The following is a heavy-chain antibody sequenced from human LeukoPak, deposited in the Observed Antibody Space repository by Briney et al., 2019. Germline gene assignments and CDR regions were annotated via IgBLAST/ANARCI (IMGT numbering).Heavy chain of an antibody. Sequence: PSETLSLTCTVSGGSISSGPYYWVWIRQPPGKGLEWIGNFYYTGSTNYNPSLKSRLTISVNTSKNQFSLNLNSVTAADTAVYYCEREYRSSSHDYWGQGTLVTVSS. CDR3: EREYRSSSHDY. V-gene: IGHV4-39*02. D-gene: IGHD6-6*01. CDR2: FYYTGST. J-gene: IGHJ4*02. CDR1: GGSISSGPYY.